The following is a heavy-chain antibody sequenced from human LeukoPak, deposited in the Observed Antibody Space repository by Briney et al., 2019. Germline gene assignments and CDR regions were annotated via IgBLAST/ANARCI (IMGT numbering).Heavy chain of an antibody. J-gene: IGHJ6*02. CDR1: GFTFSSYG. V-gene: IGHV3-33*01. Sequence: GGSLRLSCAASGFTFSSYGMHWVRQAPGKGLEWVAVIWYDGSNKYYADSVKGRFTISRDNSKNTLYLQMNSLRAEDTAVYHCARGGYAYQRYYYYGMDVWGQGTTVTVSS. D-gene: IGHD2-2*01. CDR2: IWYDGSNK. CDR3: ARGGYAYQRYYYYGMDV.